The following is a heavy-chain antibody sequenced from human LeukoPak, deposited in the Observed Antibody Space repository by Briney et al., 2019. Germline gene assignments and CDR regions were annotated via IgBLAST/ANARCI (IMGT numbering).Heavy chain of an antibody. CDR3: AGNYYGSGSYYSEDRY. J-gene: IGHJ4*02. Sequence: PSETLSLTCTVSGGSISSGSYYWSWIRQPAGKGLEWNGRIYTSGSTNYNPSLKSRVTISVDTSKNQFSLKLSSVTAADTAVYYCAGNYYGSGSYYSEDRYWGQGTLVTVSS. D-gene: IGHD3-10*01. V-gene: IGHV4-61*02. CDR1: GGSISSGSYY. CDR2: IYTSGST.